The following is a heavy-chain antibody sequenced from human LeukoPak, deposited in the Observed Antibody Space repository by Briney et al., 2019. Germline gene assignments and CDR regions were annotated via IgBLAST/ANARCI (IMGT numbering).Heavy chain of an antibody. CDR3: ARDREGIDY. Sequence: PSETLSLTCTVSGGSISSSSYYWGWIRQPPGKGLEWLGSIYYSGSTYYNLSLKSRVTISVDTSKNQFSLKLSSVTAADTAVYYCARDREGIDYWGQGTLVTVSS. CDR1: GGSISSSSYY. CDR2: IYYSGST. J-gene: IGHJ4*02. D-gene: IGHD1-26*01. V-gene: IGHV4-39*07.